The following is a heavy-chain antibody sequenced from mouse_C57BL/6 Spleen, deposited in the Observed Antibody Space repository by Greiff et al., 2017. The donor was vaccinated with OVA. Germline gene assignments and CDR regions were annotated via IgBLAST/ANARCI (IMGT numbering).Heavy chain of an antibody. D-gene: IGHD1-1*01. J-gene: IGHJ1*03. CDR2: IDPEDGDT. V-gene: IGHV14-1*01. CDR3: TTGYGSSPWYFDV. CDR1: GFNIKDYY. Sequence: VQLQQSGAELVRPGASVKSSCTASGFNIKDYYMHWVKQRPEQGLEWIGRIDPEDGDTEYAPKFQGKATMTADTSSNTAYLQLSSLTSEDTAVYYCTTGYGSSPWYFDVWGTGTTVTVSS.